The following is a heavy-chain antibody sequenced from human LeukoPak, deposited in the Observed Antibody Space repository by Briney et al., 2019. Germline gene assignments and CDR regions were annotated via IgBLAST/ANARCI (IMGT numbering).Heavy chain of an antibody. J-gene: IGHJ2*01. CDR1: GFTVSSSY. V-gene: IGHV3-66*01. Sequence: GGSLRLSCAASGFTVSSSYMSWVRQAPGKGLEWVSVIYSGGDTYYADSVKGRFTISRDNSEGTLYLQMNSLRAEDTAVYYCARKTTVTGRWYFDLWGRGTLVTASS. CDR2: IYSGGDT. D-gene: IGHD4-17*01. CDR3: ARKTTVTGRWYFDL.